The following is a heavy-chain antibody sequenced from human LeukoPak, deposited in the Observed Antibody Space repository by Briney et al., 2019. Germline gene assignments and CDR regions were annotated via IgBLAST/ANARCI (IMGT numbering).Heavy chain of an antibody. D-gene: IGHD2-2*01. V-gene: IGHV3-11*01. CDR2: ISRSGSSL. J-gene: IGHJ6*02. CDR1: GFTFSDYY. Sequence: GGPLRLSCVASGFTFSDYYMTWIRQAPGKGLEYVSHISRSGSSLYYGDSVTGRFTISRDNAKNSLYLQMNSLRVEDTAVYYCAREVVVVPDYYYYGLDVWGQGTTVTVSS. CDR3: AREVVVVPDYYYYGLDV.